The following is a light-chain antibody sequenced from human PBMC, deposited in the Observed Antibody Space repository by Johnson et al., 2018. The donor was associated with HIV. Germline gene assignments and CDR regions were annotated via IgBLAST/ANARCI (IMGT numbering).Light chain of an antibody. V-gene: IGLV1-51*02. J-gene: IGLJ1*01. CDR3: GTWDTSLSSGGV. Sequence: HSVLTQPPSVSAAPGQDVIISCSGSTSNVGNNFVSWYQQLPGTAPKLLIYENTKRPSGIPDRFSGSKSGTSATLGITGLQTGDEADYYCGTWDTSLSSGGVFGSGTKVTVL. CDR1: TSNVGNNF. CDR2: ENT.